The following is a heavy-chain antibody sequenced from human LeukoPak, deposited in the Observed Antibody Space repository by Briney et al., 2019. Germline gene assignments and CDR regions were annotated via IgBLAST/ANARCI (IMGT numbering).Heavy chain of an antibody. J-gene: IGHJ3*02. Sequence: PSETLSLTCSVSGGSITSYYWSWIRQPPGKGLEWIGFFHHTGCTNYNAYVKSRVTISGDTPKNQVSLKMTSVTAADTAVYYCATNRPVGGAYWGSFDMWGHGTLVTVSS. V-gene: IGHV4-59*01. CDR1: GGSITSYY. CDR2: FHHTGCT. D-gene: IGHD2-8*02. CDR3: ATNRPVGGAYWGSFDM.